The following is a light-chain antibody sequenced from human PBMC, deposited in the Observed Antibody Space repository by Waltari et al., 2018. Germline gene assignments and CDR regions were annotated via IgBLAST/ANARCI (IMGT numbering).Light chain of an antibody. J-gene: IGKJ4*01. Sequence: EIVMTQSPVTLSVSPGEGAALSCRPSQSVRTRLAWYQQRPGQTPRLLIYDASYRASGIPARFSGSGSGTDFTLTISSLEPEDFSVYYCLQRSNGRGTFGGGTRVEIK. CDR1: QSVRTR. CDR2: DAS. V-gene: IGKV3-11*01. CDR3: LQRSNGRGT.